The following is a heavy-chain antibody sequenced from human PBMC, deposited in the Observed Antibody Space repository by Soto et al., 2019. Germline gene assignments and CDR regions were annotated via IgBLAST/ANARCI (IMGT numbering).Heavy chain of an antibody. CDR1: GGTFSSYA. J-gene: IGHJ4*02. CDR2: IIPIFGTA. D-gene: IGHD6-19*01. CDR3: ALLVVAGLDY. V-gene: IGHV1-69*13. Sequence: SVKVSCKASGGTFSSYAISWVRQAPGQGLEWMGGIIPIFGTANYAQKFQGRVTITADESTSTAYMELSGLRSEDTAVYYCALLVVAGLDYWGQGTLVTVSS.